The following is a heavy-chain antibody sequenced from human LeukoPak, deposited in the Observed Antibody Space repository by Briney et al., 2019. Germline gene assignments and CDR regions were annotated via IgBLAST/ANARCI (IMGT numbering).Heavy chain of an antibody. Sequence: PSETLSLTCAVYGGSFSGYYWSWIRQPPGKGLEWIGYIYYSGSTNYNPSLKSRVTISVDTSKNQFSLKLSSLTAADTAVYYCARALYYYGSGSYYNVIFPAHMDVWGKGTTVTISS. CDR2: IYYSGST. V-gene: IGHV4-59*01. CDR3: ARALYYYGSGSYYNVIFPAHMDV. CDR1: GGSFSGYY. D-gene: IGHD3-10*01. J-gene: IGHJ6*03.